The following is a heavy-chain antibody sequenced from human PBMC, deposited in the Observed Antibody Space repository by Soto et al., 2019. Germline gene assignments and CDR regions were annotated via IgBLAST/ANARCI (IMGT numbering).Heavy chain of an antibody. V-gene: IGHV3-74*03. J-gene: IGHJ4*02. CDR2: INGDGSAT. Sequence: EVQLVESGGGLVQPGGSLRLSCAASGFTFNNYWMHCVRQAPGKGLVWVSRINGDGSATTYADSVKGRFTISRDNAKNTLYLHMNSLSAEDTAVDFCAKGYSGYDYANCGQGSLVTVSS. CDR3: AKGYSGYDYAN. D-gene: IGHD5-12*01. CDR1: GFTFNNYW.